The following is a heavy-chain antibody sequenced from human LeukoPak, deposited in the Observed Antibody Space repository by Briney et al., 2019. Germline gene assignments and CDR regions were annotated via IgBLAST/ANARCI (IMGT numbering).Heavy chain of an antibody. CDR2: INHSGST. CDR1: GGSFSGYY. Sequence: KPSETLSLTCAVYGGSFSGYYWSWIRQPPGKGLEWIGEINHSGSTNYNPSLKSRVTISVDTSKNQFSLKLSSVTAADTAVYYCARPVGFARYYFDYWGQGTLVTVSS. V-gene: IGHV4-34*01. D-gene: IGHD3-3*01. CDR3: ARPVGFARYYFDY. J-gene: IGHJ4*02.